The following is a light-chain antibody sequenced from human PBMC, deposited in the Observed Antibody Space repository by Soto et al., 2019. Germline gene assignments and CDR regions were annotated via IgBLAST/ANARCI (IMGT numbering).Light chain of an antibody. CDR1: QTISSY. CDR3: QLSYNTPIT. CDR2: AAS. J-gene: IGKJ5*01. Sequence: DIQMTQSPSSLSASVGDRVTITCRASQTISSYLNWYQQKPGKAPRLLIYAASNLQSGVPPRFSGSGSGTDFTLTISSLQPEDFATYYCQLSYNTPITFGQGTRLEIK. V-gene: IGKV1-39*01.